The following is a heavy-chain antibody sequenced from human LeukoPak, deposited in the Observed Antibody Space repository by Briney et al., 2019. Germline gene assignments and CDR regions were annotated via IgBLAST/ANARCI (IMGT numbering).Heavy chain of an antibody. CDR3: SSQLEVNLQIDY. D-gene: IGHD2-8*02. Sequence: PAETLSLTCTVSGGSISSCSYYWGWLRPPQGKGLEWIGSIYYSGSTYYNPSLKSRVTISVDTSKNQFSLKLSSMPAADTAVYYCSSQLEVNLQIDYWGQGTLVTVSS. CDR1: GGSISSCSYY. V-gene: IGHV4-39*01. CDR2: IYYSGST. J-gene: IGHJ4*02.